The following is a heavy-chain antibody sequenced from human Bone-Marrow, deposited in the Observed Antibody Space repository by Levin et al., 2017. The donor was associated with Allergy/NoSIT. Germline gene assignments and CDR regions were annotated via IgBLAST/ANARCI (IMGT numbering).Heavy chain of an antibody. J-gene: IGHJ2*01. V-gene: IGHV5-51*01. CDR2: IYPGDSDT. D-gene: IGHD6-13*01. CDR3: ARLVVVTPQYSSSWPTSGYFDL. CDR1: GYSFTSYW. Sequence: GESLKISCKGSGYSFTSYWIGWVRQMPGKGLEWMGIIYPGDSDTRYSPSFQGQVTISADKSISTAYLQWSSLKASDTAMYYCARLVVVTPQYSSSWPTSGYFDLWGRGTLVTVSS.